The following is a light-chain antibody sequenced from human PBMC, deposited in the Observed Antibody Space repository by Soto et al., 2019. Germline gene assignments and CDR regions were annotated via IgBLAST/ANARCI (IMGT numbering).Light chain of an antibody. CDR2: KDN. J-gene: IGLJ3*02. Sequence: QSVLTQPPSASGTPGQKVTISCSGSSSNIGSNFVYWYQQVPGTAPKLLIYKDNQRPSGVPDRFSGSKSGTSVSLAISGLRPEDEAEYYCSVWEDNVDGWVFGGGTKVTVL. CDR3: SVWEDNVDGWV. V-gene: IGLV1-47*01. CDR1: SSNIGSNF.